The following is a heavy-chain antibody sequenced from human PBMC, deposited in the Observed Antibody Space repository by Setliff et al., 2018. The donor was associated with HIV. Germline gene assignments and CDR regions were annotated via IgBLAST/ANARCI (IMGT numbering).Heavy chain of an antibody. CDR1: GYTFTSCF. D-gene: IGHD6-13*01. V-gene: IGHV1-46*01. J-gene: IGHJ4*02. Sequence: ASVKVSCKASGYTFTSCFMHWVRQAPGQGLEYMGIINPSDGTTDYTQKFQDRVTMTSDASTSTVYMELRSLRSEDTAIYYCVKEYHTTATDTRVANYFDYWGQGTLVTVSS. CDR3: VKEYHTTATDTRVANYFDY. CDR2: INPSDGTT.